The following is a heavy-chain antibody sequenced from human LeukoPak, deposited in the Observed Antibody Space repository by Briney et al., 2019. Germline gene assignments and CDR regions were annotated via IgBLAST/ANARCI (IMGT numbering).Heavy chain of an antibody. CDR2: IRYDGSNK. J-gene: IGHJ3*02. D-gene: IGHD3-22*01. V-gene: IGHV3-30*02. Sequence: GGSLRLSCAASGFTFSSYGMHWVRQAPGKGLEWVAFIRYDGSNKYYADSVKGRFTISRDNSKNTLYLQMNSLRAEDTAVYYCARGHTRITMIVVVFESRNAFDIWGQGTMVTVSS. CDR3: ARGHTRITMIVVVFESRNAFDI. CDR1: GFTFSSYG.